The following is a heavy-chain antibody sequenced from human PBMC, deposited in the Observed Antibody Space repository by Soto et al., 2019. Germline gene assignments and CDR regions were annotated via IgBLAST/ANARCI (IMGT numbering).Heavy chain of an antibody. V-gene: IGHV3-74*01. D-gene: IGHD2-15*01. J-gene: IGHJ4*03. Sequence: GGSLTRSCAASGFTCSGYGMHWVRLAPGKWVVWVSRTNSDGKTTNYADSVKGRFTISRDNANNTLYLDMNSLRAEDTAVYYCGQREGFCSCGTFYFGYWTHATLVTVSS. CDR2: TNSDGKTT. CDR1: GFTCSGYG. CDR3: GQREGFCSCGTFYFGY.